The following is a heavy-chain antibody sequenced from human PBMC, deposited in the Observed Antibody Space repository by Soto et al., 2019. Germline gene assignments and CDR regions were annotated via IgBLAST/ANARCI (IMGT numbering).Heavy chain of an antibody. CDR1: GFTFSSYS. CDR3: ASDGDSSSLSADGYFDF. V-gene: IGHV3-21*01. J-gene: IGHJ2*01. CDR2: ISSSSSYI. D-gene: IGHD6-13*01. Sequence: GGSLRLSCAASGFTFSSYSMNWVRQAPGKGLEWVSSISSSSSYIYYADSVKGRFTISRDNSKNSLYLQMNSLRAEDTAVYDFASDGDSSSLSADGYFDFWGRGTLVTVSS.